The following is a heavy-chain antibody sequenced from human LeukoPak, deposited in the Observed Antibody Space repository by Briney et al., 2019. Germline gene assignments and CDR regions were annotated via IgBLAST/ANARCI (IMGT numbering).Heavy chain of an antibody. J-gene: IGHJ4*02. CDR2: INSDGSST. CDR3: AREEDYGSGSFPFDY. V-gene: IGHV3-74*01. D-gene: IGHD3-10*01. CDR1: GFTFSIYW. Sequence: PGGSLRLSCAASGFTFSIYWMHWVRQAPGKGLVWVSRINSDGSSTSYADSVKGRFTISRDNAKNTLYLQMNSLRAEDTAVYYCAREEDYGSGSFPFDYWGQGTLVTVSS.